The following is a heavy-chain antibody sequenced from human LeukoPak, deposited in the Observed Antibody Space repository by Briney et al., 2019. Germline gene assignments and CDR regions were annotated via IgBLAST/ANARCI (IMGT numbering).Heavy chain of an antibody. Sequence: GGSLRLSCAASGFTFSRHSINWVRQAPGKGLEWVSSISSSSSYIYYADSVKGRFTISRDNAKNSLYLQMNSLRAEDTAVYYCARDSGNYLDAFDIWGQGTMVTASS. J-gene: IGHJ3*02. CDR1: GFTFSRHS. V-gene: IGHV3-21*01. CDR3: ARDSGNYLDAFDI. D-gene: IGHD1-7*01. CDR2: ISSSSSYI.